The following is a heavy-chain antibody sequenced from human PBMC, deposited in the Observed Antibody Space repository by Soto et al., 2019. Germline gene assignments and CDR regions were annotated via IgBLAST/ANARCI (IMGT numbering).Heavy chain of an antibody. Sequence: GGSLRLSCAASGFTFSSYAMSWVRQAPGKGLEWVSAISGSGGSTYYADSVKGRFTISRDNSKNTLYLQMNSLRAEDTAVYYCARITMVRGVIIIRGNFDYWGQGTLVTVSS. CDR1: GFTFSSYA. V-gene: IGHV3-23*01. CDR3: ARITMVRGVIIIRGNFDY. J-gene: IGHJ4*02. CDR2: ISGSGGST. D-gene: IGHD3-10*01.